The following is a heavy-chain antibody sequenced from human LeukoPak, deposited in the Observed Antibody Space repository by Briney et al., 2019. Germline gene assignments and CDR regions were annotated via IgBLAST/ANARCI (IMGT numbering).Heavy chain of an antibody. V-gene: IGHV3-33*01. D-gene: IGHD6-19*01. Sequence: GGSLRLSCAASGFTFSAYGMHWARQAPGKGPEWVALIWHDGSNENYADSVRGRFTISRDNSKNTLYLQINSPRADDTAVYYCARWSQYSGGGWYELDYWGQGTRVTVSS. CDR1: GFTFSAYG. CDR3: ARWSQYSGGGWYELDY. CDR2: IWHDGSNE. J-gene: IGHJ4*02.